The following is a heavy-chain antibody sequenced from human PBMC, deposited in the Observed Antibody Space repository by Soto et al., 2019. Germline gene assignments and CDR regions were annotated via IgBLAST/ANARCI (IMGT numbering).Heavy chain of an antibody. D-gene: IGHD2-15*01. CDR3: ARALSDPDRINVRAEDRYYAINV. CDR1: GYTFTSYY. V-gene: IGHV1-46*01. J-gene: IGHJ6*02. CDR2: INPSGGST. Sequence: ASVKVSCKASGYTFTSYYMHWVRQAPGRGLEWMGIINPSGGSTSYAQRFQGRVSMTRDTSTSTVYMELSSLRSEDTAVYYCARALSDPDRINVRAEDRYYAINVWGLGTTVTVSS.